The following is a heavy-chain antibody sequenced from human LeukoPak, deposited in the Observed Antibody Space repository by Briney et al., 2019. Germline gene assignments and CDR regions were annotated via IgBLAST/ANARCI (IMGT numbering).Heavy chain of an antibody. CDR3: ARGARYDVLTGYYAEDNCFGP. V-gene: IGHV4-34*01. D-gene: IGHD3-9*01. CDR2: INHSGST. CDR1: GGSFSGYY. J-gene: IGHJ5*02. Sequence: PSETLSLTCAVYGGSFSGYYWNWIRQPPGKGLEWIGEINHSGSTNYNQSLKSRVTISVDTSKNQFSLKLSSVTAADTAVYYCARGARYDVLTGYYAEDNCFGPWGQGTLVTVSS.